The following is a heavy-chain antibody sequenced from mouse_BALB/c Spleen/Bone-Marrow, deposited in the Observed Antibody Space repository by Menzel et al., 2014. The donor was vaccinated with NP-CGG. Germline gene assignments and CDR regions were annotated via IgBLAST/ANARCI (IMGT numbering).Heavy chain of an antibody. CDR3: ARSADWYFEV. V-gene: IGHV3-2*02. Sequence: EVKLMESGPGLVKPSQPLSLTCTVTGNSITSDYGWNWIRQFPGNKLEWMGYIRYSGSTSYNPSLKSRISITRDTSKNQIFLQLNSVTTEDTATYYCARSADWYFEVWGAGTTVTVSA. CDR2: IRYSGST. CDR1: GNSITSDYG. J-gene: IGHJ1*01.